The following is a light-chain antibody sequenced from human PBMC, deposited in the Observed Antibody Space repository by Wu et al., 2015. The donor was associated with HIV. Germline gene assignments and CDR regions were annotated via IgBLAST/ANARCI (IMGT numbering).Light chain of an antibody. Sequence: DIVLTQSPGTLSLSPGERATLSCGASQSVSSSYLVWYQQKPGQAPRLLIYGASSRATGIPDRLSGSGSGTDFTLTISRLEPEDFAVYYCQQYGDSPPYSFGQGTKLEIK. CDR3: QQYGDSPPYS. CDR1: QSVSSSY. J-gene: IGKJ2*03. V-gene: IGKV3-20*01. CDR2: GAS.